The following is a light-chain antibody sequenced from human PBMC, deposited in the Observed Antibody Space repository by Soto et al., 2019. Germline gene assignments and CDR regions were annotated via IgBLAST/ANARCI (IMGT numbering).Light chain of an antibody. CDR3: QQYSCSPAT. CDR2: GAS. CDR1: QSVRSRH. J-gene: IGKJ1*01. V-gene: IGKV3-20*01. Sequence: IVLTQYPDTLYLSPVERATLSCRASQSVRSRHLAWYQQKPGQAPRLLNYGASSRATGIPDRFSGSGSGTDFTLTISRLEPEDFAVYSCQQYSCSPATFGQGTNVDI.